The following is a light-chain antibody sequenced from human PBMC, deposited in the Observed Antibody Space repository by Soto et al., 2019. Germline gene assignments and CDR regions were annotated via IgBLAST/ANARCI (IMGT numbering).Light chain of an antibody. J-gene: IGKJ5*01. V-gene: IGKV3D-15*01. CDR3: QQYEDWPPIT. CDR2: DAS. CDR1: QNIGNK. Sequence: IVITQSPCTLSVSPGERATLSCRASQNIGNKVGWYQQKPGQAPRLLIYDASHRATGIPARFSGSGSGTDFTLTISSLEPEDFAVYYCQQYEDWPPITFGQGTRLEIK.